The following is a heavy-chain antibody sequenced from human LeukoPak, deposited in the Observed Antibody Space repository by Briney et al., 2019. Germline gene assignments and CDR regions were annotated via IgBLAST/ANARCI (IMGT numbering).Heavy chain of an antibody. CDR1: GFTFSNYG. CDR3: AKDRSQYYFDY. J-gene: IGHJ4*02. D-gene: IGHD3-10*01. CDR2: ISYDGNNE. Sequence: SGGSLRLSCAASGFTFSNYGMHWVRQAPGKGLEWVAVISYDGNNEYYADSVKGRSTISRDNSKNTLYLQMNSLRTEDTAVYYCAKDRSQYYFDYWGQGTLVTVSS. V-gene: IGHV3-30*18.